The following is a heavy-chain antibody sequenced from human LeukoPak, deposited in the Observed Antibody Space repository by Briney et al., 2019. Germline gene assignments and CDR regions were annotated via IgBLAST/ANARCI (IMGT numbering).Heavy chain of an antibody. D-gene: IGHD2-15*01. V-gene: IGHV3-21*01. Sequence: PGGSLRLSCAASGFTFSSYSMNWVRQAPGKGLEWVSSISSSSSYIYYADSVKGRFTISRDNAKNSLYLQMNSLRAEDTAVYYCARDLGSPMRGCSGGSCYRWHADFDYWGQGTLVTVSS. CDR3: ARDLGSPMRGCSGGSCYRWHADFDY. CDR1: GFTFSSYS. CDR2: ISSSSSYI. J-gene: IGHJ4*02.